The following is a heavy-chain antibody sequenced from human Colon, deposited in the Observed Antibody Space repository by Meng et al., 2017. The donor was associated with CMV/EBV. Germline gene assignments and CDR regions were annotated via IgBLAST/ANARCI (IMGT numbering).Heavy chain of an antibody. CDR1: GYTFNIYD. J-gene: IGHJ4*02. Sequence: HVQLVQSGAEGMKSGASVKVSCMSSGYTFNIYDINWVRQATGQGLEWMGWMNPNSGNTGYAQKFQGRVTMTRNTSISTAYMELSGLRSEDTAVYYCARENSGYDNRRGFDYWGQGTLVTVSS. D-gene: IGHD5-12*01. V-gene: IGHV1-8*01. CDR3: ARENSGYDNRRGFDY. CDR2: MNPNSGNT.